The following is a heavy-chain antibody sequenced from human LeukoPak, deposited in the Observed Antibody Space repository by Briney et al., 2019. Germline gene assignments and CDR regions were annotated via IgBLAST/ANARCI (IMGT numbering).Heavy chain of an antibody. D-gene: IGHD3-3*01. J-gene: IGHJ6*03. CDR1: GFTFSSYE. CDR2: ISRSATTI. V-gene: IGHV3-48*03. Sequence: PGGSLRLSCAASGFTFSSYEMNWVRQAPGKGLEWVSSISRSATTIYYADSVKGRFTISRDNAKNTLYLQMNSLRAEDTAVYYCAREGVGIGYYYYMDVWGKGTTVTVSS. CDR3: AREGVGIGYYYYMDV.